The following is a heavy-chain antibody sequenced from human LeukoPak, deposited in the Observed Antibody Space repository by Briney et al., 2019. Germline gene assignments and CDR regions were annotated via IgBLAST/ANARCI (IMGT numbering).Heavy chain of an antibody. CDR3: ARAVSGYRHFDY. CDR1: GFTVSSSY. J-gene: IGHJ4*02. D-gene: IGHD5-12*01. Sequence: GGSLRLSCAASGFTVSSSYMSWVRQAPGKGLEWVSIISSAGTTYYADSVKGRFTISRDNSKNTVYLQMNSLRAEDTAVYYCARAVSGYRHFDYWGQGTLVTVSS. CDR2: ISSAGTT. V-gene: IGHV3-66*01.